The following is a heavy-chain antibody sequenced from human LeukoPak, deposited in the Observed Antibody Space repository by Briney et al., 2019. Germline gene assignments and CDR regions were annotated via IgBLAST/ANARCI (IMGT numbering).Heavy chain of an antibody. CDR2: ISSSSSYI. CDR3: ARGSSSSFVNYGMDV. J-gene: IGHJ6*02. D-gene: IGHD6-13*01. CDR1: GFTFSSYS. V-gene: IGHV3-21*01. Sequence: GGSLRLSCAASGFTFSSYSMNWVRQAPGKGLEWVSSISSSSSYIYYADSVKGRFTISRDNAKNSLYLQMNSLRAEDTAVYYCARGSSSSFVNYGMDVWGQGTTVTVSS.